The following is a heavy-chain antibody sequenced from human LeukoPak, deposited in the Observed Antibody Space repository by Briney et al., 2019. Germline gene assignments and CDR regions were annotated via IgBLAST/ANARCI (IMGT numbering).Heavy chain of an antibody. V-gene: IGHV3-23*01. CDR2: ISGSGGST. D-gene: IGHD3-22*01. Sequence: GGSLRLSCAASGFTFSSYAMSWVRQAPGKGLEWVSAISGSGGSTYYADSVKGRFTISRDNSKNTLYLQMNSLRAEDTAVYYCAKVYYYDSSETRYFDYWGQGTLVTVSS. CDR1: GFTFSSYA. J-gene: IGHJ4*02. CDR3: AKVYYYDSSETRYFDY.